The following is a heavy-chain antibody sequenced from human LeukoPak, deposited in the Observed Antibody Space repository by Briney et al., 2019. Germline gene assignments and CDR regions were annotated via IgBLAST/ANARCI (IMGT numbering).Heavy chain of an antibody. D-gene: IGHD3-22*01. V-gene: IGHV4-4*07. J-gene: IGHJ5*02. CDR3: ARDRTYYYDGSGYYLFDP. CDR2: IYTSGST. Sequence: PSETLSLTCTVSGGSIISYYWSWIRQPAGKGLEWIGRIYTSGSTNYNPSLKSRVTMSVDTSKNQFSLKLRSVTAADTAVYYCARDRTYYYDGSGYYLFDPWGQGTLVTVSS. CDR1: GGSIISYY.